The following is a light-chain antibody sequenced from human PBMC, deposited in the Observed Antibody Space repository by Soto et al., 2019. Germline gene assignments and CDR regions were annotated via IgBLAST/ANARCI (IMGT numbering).Light chain of an antibody. V-gene: IGKV4-1*01. CDR2: WAS. CDR3: QQYYNTPYT. Sequence: DIVMTQSPDSLAVSLGERATIYCKSSQSVLYSSNNKNYLAWYQQKPGQPPKLLIFWASTRESGVPDRFSGSGSGTDFTLTISSLQAKDVAVYYCQQYYNTPYTFGQGTKLEIK. J-gene: IGKJ2*01. CDR1: QSVLYSSNNKNY.